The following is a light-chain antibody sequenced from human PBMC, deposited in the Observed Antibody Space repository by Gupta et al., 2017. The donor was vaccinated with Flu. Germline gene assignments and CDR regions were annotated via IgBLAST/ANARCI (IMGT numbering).Light chain of an antibody. CDR3: SAYTTSRTLV. CDR1: SDDIGIYNF. V-gene: IGLV2-14*01. Sequence: QSALTQPASVSASPGQSITISCTGTSDDIGIYNFVSWFQQHPGKVPKLLIYEVSNRPSGVSYRFSGSKSDNTASLTISGLRPEDEADYVCSAYTTSRTLVFGGGTKLTVL. J-gene: IGLJ2*01. CDR2: EVS.